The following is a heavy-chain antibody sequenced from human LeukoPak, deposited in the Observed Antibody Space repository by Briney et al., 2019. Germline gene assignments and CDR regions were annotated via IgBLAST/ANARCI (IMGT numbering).Heavy chain of an antibody. CDR2: ISGSGGGT. J-gene: IGHJ4*02. CDR1: GFTFSGYA. Sequence: GGSLRLSCAASGFTFSGYAMSWVRQAPGKGLEWVSGISGSGGGTYYADSVKGRFTISRDNSKNTLYLQMNSLRAEDTAVYYCAREGVYYDSSGPFDYWGQGTLVTVSS. D-gene: IGHD3-22*01. V-gene: IGHV3-23*01. CDR3: AREGVYYDSSGPFDY.